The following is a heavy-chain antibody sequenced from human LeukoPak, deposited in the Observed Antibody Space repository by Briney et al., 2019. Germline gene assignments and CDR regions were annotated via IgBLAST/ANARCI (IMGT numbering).Heavy chain of an antibody. V-gene: IGHV1-2*02. Sequence: GASVKVSCKASGYRFISHYIHWVRQAPGQGPEWLGWMHAGNGNTRYPEKFEGRVTMTRDTSSKNAYLDLTSLRSDDTAVYYCAREGSYCVGGDCYSFDFWGQGTLVTVSS. CDR3: AREGSYCVGGDCYSFDF. CDR1: GYRFISHY. CDR2: MHAGNGNT. J-gene: IGHJ4*02. D-gene: IGHD2-21*02.